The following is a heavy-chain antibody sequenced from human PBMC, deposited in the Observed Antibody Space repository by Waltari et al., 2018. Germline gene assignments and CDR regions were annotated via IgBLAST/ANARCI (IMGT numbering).Heavy chain of an antibody. V-gene: IGHV4-38-2*02. D-gene: IGHD6-13*01. CDR3: ARDRYSGSPKLYYFDY. CDR2: IYHSGTT. Sequence: QVQLQESGPGLVKPSETLSLTCTVSGYSISRGDYWGWIRQPQGKGLEWIGNIYHSGTTYYNPSLKSRVTISVDPSKNQLSLKRNSVTAADPAVYYCARDRYSGSPKLYYFDYWGQGALVTVSS. J-gene: IGHJ4*02. CDR1: GYSISRGDY.